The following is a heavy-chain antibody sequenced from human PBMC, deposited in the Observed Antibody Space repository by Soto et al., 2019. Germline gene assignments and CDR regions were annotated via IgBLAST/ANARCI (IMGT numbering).Heavy chain of an antibody. CDR3: AKGSRTSWSELDY. D-gene: IGHD2-2*01. CDR1: GFTFSSYA. J-gene: IGHJ4*02. Sequence: GGSLRLSCAASGFTFSSYAMSWVRRAPGKGLEWVSGISGRSGSTNYADSVKGRFTIFRDNSKNTLYLQMDSLRAEDTAVYYCAKGSRTSWSELDYWGQGTLVTVSS. CDR2: ISGRSGST. V-gene: IGHV3-23*01.